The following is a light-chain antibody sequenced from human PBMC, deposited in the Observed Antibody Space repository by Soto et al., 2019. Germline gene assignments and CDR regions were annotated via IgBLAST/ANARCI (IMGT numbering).Light chain of an antibody. CDR1: QSVSSS. V-gene: IGKV3-15*01. Sequence: EIVMTPSPVTLSVSPGERATLSCRASQSVSSSLAWYQQKPGQAPRLLIYGASTRATGIPARFSGSGSGTEFTLTISSLQSEDFAVYYCQQYNNWWTFGQGTKVDI. CDR3: QQYNNWWT. J-gene: IGKJ1*01. CDR2: GAS.